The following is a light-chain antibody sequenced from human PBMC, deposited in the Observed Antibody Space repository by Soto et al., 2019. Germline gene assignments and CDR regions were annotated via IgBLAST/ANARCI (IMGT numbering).Light chain of an antibody. CDR3: QQFYTWPVT. J-gene: IGKJ4*01. Sequence: IVMTQSPATLSVSPGERVTLSCRASQDVYSNLAWYQHKPGQAPRLLISGASTGATGIPARFSGSGSGTEFTLTINGLQSEDFAVYYCQQFYTWPVTFGGGTKVDIK. CDR1: QDVYSN. CDR2: GAS. V-gene: IGKV3-15*01.